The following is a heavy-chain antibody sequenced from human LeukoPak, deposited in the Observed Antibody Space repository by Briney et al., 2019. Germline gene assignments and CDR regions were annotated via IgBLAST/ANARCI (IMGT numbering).Heavy chain of an antibody. CDR2: INAGNGNT. Sequence: ASVTVSCKASGYTFTSYAMHWVRQAPGQRLEWMGWINAGNGNTKYSQKFQGRVTITRDTSASTAYMELSSLRSEDTAVYYCAASPTIYGMDVWGQGTTVTVSS. D-gene: IGHD1-14*01. J-gene: IGHJ6*02. V-gene: IGHV1-3*01. CDR3: AASPTIYGMDV. CDR1: GYTFTSYA.